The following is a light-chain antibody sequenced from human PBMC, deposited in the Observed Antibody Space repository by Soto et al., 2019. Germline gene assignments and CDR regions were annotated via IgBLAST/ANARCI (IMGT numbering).Light chain of an antibody. CDR1: QSVSSN. J-gene: IGKJ1*01. V-gene: IGKV3-15*01. Sequence: EIVMTQSPATLSVSQGERATLSCRASQSVSSNLAWYQQKPGQSPRLLLYGASTRATGIPARFSGSGSGTEFTLTISSLQSEDFAVYYCQQYNKWPRTFGQGTKVDIK. CDR2: GAS. CDR3: QQYNKWPRT.